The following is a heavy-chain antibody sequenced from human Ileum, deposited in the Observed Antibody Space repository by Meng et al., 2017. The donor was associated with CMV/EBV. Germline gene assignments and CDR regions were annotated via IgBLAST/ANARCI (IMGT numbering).Heavy chain of an antibody. CDR1: GGSISSNYYW. D-gene: IGHD2-2*03. Sequence: SETLSLTCTVSGGSISSNYYWWDWIRQPPGKGLEWIGNIYYSGSTYNNPSLKSRLSISVDTSKNQFSLKLSSVTAADTAVYYCARHWRGYCSSTSCTSNYFDYWGQGALVTVSS. V-gene: IGHV4-39*01. J-gene: IGHJ4*02. CDR2: IYYSGST. CDR3: ARHWRGYCSSTSCTSNYFDY.